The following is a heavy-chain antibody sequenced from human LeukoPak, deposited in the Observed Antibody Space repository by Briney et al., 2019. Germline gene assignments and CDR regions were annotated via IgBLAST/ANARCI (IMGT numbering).Heavy chain of an antibody. D-gene: IGHD5-18*01. V-gene: IGHV4-34*01. CDR2: INHSGST. J-gene: IGHJ4*02. Sequence: KPGGSLRLSCAASGFKFNTYAMSWVRQAPGKGLEWIGEINHSGSTNYNPSLKSRVTISVDTSKNQFSLKLSSVTAADTAVYYCARGYPKYSPVAGYWGQGTLVTVSS. CDR1: GFKFNTYA. CDR3: ARGYPKYSPVAGY.